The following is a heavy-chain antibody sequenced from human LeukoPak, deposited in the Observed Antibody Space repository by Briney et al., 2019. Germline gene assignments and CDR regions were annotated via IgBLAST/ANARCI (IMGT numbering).Heavy chain of an antibody. CDR1: GASINGYW. D-gene: IGHD1-14*01. J-gene: IGHJ5*02. V-gene: IGHV4-59*08. CDR2: IHYSGGT. CDR3: ATHVLFDPDNHSYWFDP. Sequence: PSETLSLTCSVSGASINGYWWSWIRQPPGSGLEWIAYIHYSGGTNYNPSLKSRVTISLDTSKNQVSLMLTSVTAAGTAVYFCATHVLFDPDNHSYWFDPWGQGTLVTVSS.